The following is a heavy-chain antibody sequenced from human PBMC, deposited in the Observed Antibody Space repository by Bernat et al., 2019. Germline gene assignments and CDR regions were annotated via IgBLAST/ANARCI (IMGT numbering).Heavy chain of an antibody. CDR3: AIAPKY. Sequence: VQLLESGGGLIQPGGSLRLSCAAPGFTFSNYVLSWVRQAPGMGLAWVSGISGSGSSTYYADSVKGRFTISRDNSKNTLYLQMNSLRAEDTAIYYCAIAPKYWGEGTLVTVSS. CDR2: ISGSGSST. V-gene: IGHV3-23*01. J-gene: IGHJ4*02. CDR1: GFTFSNYV.